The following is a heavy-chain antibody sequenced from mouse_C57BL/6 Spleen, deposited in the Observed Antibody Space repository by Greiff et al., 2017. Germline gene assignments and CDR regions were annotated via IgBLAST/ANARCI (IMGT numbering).Heavy chain of an antibody. CDR1: GYTFTSYW. V-gene: IGHV1-7*01. D-gene: IGHD5-1*01. CDR2: INPSSGYT. Sequence: VQLQQPGAELAKPGASVKLSCKASGYTFTSYWMHWVKQRPGQGLEWIGYINPSSGYTKYNQKFKDKATLTADKSSSTAYMQLRSLTSEDSAVYYCARSSTGPYYFDYWGQGTTLTVSS. CDR3: ARSSTGPYYFDY. J-gene: IGHJ2*01.